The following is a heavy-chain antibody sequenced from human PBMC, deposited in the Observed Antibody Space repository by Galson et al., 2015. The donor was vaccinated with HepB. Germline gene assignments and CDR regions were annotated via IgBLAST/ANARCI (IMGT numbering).Heavy chain of an antibody. Sequence: PALVKPTQTLTLTCTFSGFSLSTSGMCVSWIRQPPGKALEWLARIDWDDDKYYSTSLKTRLTISKDTSKNQVVLTMTNMDPVDTATYYCARTPHTNMVRGYDAYYGMDVWGQGTTVTVSS. CDR2: IDWDDDK. CDR1: GFSLSTSGMC. D-gene: IGHD3-10*01. CDR3: ARTPHTNMVRGYDAYYGMDV. V-gene: IGHV2-70*11. J-gene: IGHJ6*02.